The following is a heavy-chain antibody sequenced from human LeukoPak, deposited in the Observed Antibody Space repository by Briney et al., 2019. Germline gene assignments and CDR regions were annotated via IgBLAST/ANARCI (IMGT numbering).Heavy chain of an antibody. CDR1: GFTFNSYW. V-gene: IGHV3-74*01. CDR3: ARGGYHHGFDI. D-gene: IGHD2-15*01. J-gene: IGHJ3*02. Sequence: GGSLRLSCAASGFTFNSYWFHWVRQAPGKGLVWISRINSDGSDTIYADSVKGRCTISRDNATSTVYLQMNSLKAEDTAVYYCARGGYHHGFDIWGQGTMVTVS. CDR2: INSDGSDT.